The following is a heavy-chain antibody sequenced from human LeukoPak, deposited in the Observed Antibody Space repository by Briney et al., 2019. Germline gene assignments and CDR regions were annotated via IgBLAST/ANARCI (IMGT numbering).Heavy chain of an antibody. V-gene: IGHV1-8*02. J-gene: IGHJ4*02. CDR3: ARGLEGLWFGELSPLFDY. D-gene: IGHD3-10*01. CDR2: MNPNSGNT. Sequence: ASVKVSCKASGYTFTSYGISWVRQAPGQGLEWMGWMNPNSGNTGYAQKFQGRVTMTRNTSISTAYMELSSLRSEDTAVYYCARGLEGLWFGELSPLFDYWGQGTLVTVSS. CDR1: GYTFTSYG.